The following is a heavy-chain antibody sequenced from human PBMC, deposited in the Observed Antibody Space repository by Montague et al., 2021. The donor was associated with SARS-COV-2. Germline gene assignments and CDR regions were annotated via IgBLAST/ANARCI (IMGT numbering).Heavy chain of an antibody. J-gene: IGHJ6*02. CDR2: INYSGSS. V-gene: IGHV4-39*07. CDR3: ARDIRIPMLIVIQGYGMDV. Sequence: SETLALTCTVSGGSISSSSSYWGWIRQPPGMGLEWIGSINYSGSSYYNPSPESRITISVDTSKNQFSLRLTSVTAADTAVYYCARDIRIPMLIVIQGYGMDVWGQGTPVTVSS. CDR1: GGSISSSSSY. D-gene: IGHD3-22*01.